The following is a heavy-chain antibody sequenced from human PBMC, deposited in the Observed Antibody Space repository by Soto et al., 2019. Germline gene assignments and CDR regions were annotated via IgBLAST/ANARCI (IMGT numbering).Heavy chain of an antibody. CDR3: AGLMDTLFERFDY. J-gene: IGHJ4*02. D-gene: IGHD5-18*01. CDR1: GFSLSGSF. Sequence: EVELVESGGGLVQPGGSLKLSCAASGFSLSGSFIHWVRQASGKGPEWVGRIASRDHNYATAYGTSVQGRFTVSRDDSLNTAYLHMNGLKTEDTAVYFCAGLMDTLFERFDYWGRGILVTVSA. CDR2: IASRDHNYAT. V-gene: IGHV3-73*02.